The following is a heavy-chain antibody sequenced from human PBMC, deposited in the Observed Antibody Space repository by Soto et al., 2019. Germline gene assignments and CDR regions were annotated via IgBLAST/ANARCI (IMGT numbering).Heavy chain of an antibody. CDR1: GGSISSGGYS. J-gene: IGHJ6*02. V-gene: IGHV4-30-2*01. CDR3: ARDGPIQLWLGTTFSYYYGMDV. CDR2: MYHSGST. D-gene: IGHD5-18*01. Sequence: SETLSLTCAVSGGSISSGGYSWSWIRQPPGKGLEWIGYMYHSGSTYYNPSLKSRVTISIDRSKNQFSLKLSSVTAADTAVYYCARDGPIQLWLGTTFSYYYGMDVWGQGTTVTVSS.